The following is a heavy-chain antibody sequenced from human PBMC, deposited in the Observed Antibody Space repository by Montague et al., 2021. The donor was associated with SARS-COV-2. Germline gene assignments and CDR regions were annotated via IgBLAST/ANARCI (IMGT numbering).Heavy chain of an antibody. CDR1: GDSDCSNTLA. Sequence: CAISGDSDCSNTLARKWKRQSPSGRPERLGRTNYRSKWTSDYAPSVQGRISIDPDTSKNQFFLHLRSVTPEDTGVYYCVRDTGSAQAGFDAWGQGTLVTVSS. J-gene: IGHJ4*02. CDR2: TNYRSKWTS. D-gene: IGHD4-17*01. V-gene: IGHV6-1*01. CDR3: VRDTGSAQAGFDA.